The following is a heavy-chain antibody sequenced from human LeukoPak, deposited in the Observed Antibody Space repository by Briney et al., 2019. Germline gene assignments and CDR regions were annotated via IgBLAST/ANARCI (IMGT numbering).Heavy chain of an antibody. D-gene: IGHD4-23*01. Sequence: GESLQISCKGSGYSFTSYWIGWVRQMPGKGVEWMGIIYPGDSDTRYSPSFQGQVTISADKSISTAYLQWSSLKASDTAMYYCARSPMTTVVHRYDYWGQGTLVTVSS. J-gene: IGHJ4*02. V-gene: IGHV5-51*01. CDR2: IYPGDSDT. CDR1: GYSFTSYW. CDR3: ARSPMTTVVHRYDY.